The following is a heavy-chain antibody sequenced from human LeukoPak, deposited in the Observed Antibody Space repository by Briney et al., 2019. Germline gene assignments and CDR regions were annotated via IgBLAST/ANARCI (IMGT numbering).Heavy chain of an antibody. V-gene: IGHV4-39*07. CDR1: GGSISSSIYY. J-gene: IGHJ4*02. CDR2: VFYNGAT. D-gene: IGHD2-15*01. CDR3: ARGYCYGASCPFDY. Sequence: PSETLSLTCIVSGGSISSSIYYWAWVRQPPGKGLEWIGTVFYNGATQYSPSLRSRVTISIDTSTNQFSLKLASVTAADTALYYCARGYCYGASCPFDYWGQGTLVTVSS.